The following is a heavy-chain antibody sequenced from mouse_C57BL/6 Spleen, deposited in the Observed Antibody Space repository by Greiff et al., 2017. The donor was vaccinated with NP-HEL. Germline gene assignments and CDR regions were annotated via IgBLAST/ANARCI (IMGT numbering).Heavy chain of an antibody. J-gene: IGHJ4*01. V-gene: IGHV5-17*01. CDR2: ISSGSSTI. Sequence: EVHLVESGGGLVKPGGSLKLSCAASGFTFSDYGMHWVRQAPEKGLEWVAYISSGSSTIYYADTVKGRFTISRDNAKNTLFLQMTSLRSEDTAMYYCAREFFYAMDYWGQGTSVTVSS. CDR1: GFTFSDYG. CDR3: AREFFYAMDY.